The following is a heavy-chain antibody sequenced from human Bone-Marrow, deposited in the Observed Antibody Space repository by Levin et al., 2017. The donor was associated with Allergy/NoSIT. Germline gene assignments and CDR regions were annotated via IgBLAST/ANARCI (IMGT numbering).Heavy chain of an antibody. J-gene: IGHJ4*02. Sequence: RSGGSLRLSCAASGFTFDDYAMHWVRQAPGKGLEWVSGISWNSGSIGYADSVKGRFTISRDNAKNSLYLQMNSLRAEDTALYYCAKGGDGYSYGKFDYWGQGTLVTVSS. V-gene: IGHV3-9*01. CDR3: AKGGDGYSYGKFDY. CDR1: GFTFDDYA. CDR2: ISWNSGSI. D-gene: IGHD5-18*01.